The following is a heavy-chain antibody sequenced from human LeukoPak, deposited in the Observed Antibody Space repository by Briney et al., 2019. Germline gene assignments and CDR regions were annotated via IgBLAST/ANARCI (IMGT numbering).Heavy chain of an antibody. V-gene: IGHV3-7*01. CDR1: GFTFSSYW. J-gene: IGHJ4*02. Sequence: GGSLRLSCAASGFTFSSYWMSWVRQAPGKGLEWVANIKQDGSEKYYVDSVKGRFTISRDNAKNSLYLQMNSLRAEDTAVYYCARGYYGSGSYPAYWGQGTLVTVSS. CDR2: IKQDGSEK. D-gene: IGHD3-10*01. CDR3: ARGYYGSGSYPAY.